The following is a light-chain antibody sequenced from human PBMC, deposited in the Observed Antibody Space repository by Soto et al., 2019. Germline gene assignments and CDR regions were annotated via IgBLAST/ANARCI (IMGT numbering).Light chain of an antibody. V-gene: IGKV3-11*01. CDR1: QSVSSY. CDR2: DAS. J-gene: IGKJ4*01. Sequence: EIVLTQSPATLYLSPGERATLSCRASQSVSSYFAWYQQKPGQAPRLLIFDASNRATGIPARFSGSGSGTDFTLTISSLEPEDVAVYYCQQRSNWPPLTFGGGTQVEIK. CDR3: QQRSNWPPLT.